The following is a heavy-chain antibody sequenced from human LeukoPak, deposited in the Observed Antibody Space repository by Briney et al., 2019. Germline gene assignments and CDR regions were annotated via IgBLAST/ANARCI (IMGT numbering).Heavy chain of an antibody. CDR3: AKDSGNRLYSYADL. CDR2: IASDGSST. CDR1: GFTFSSYW. J-gene: IGHJ5*02. D-gene: IGHD3-10*01. V-gene: IGHV3-74*01. Sequence: GGSLRLSCAASGFTFSSYWMNWVRQAPGKGLVWVSRIASDGSSTTYADSVKGRFSISRDNAKNTLYLQMNSLRVEDTAVYYCAKDSGNRLYSYADLWGQGILVTVSS.